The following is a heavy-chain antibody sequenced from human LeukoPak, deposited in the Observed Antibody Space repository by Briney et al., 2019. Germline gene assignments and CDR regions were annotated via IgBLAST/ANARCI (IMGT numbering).Heavy chain of an antibody. J-gene: IGHJ4*02. CDR2: INERGSST. CDR1: EFTFSSSW. CDR3: AGGRLVATSKAVAIDY. V-gene: IGHV3-74*01. Sequence: GGSLRLSCAASEFTFSSSWLHWVRQAPGKGLVWVSRINERGSSTSYADSVKGRFTISRDNAKNTLYLQMNNLRADDTAVYYCAGGRLVATSKAVAIDYWGQGTLVTVSS. D-gene: IGHD5-12*01.